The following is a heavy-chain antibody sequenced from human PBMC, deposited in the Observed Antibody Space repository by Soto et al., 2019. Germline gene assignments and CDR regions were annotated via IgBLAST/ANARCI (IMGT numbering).Heavy chain of an antibody. J-gene: IGHJ4*02. CDR3: VKDISGAYSGPNYDA. D-gene: IGHD1-26*01. V-gene: IGHV1-3*01. CDR1: GYTFTSYG. Sequence: ASVKVSCKASGYTFTSYGMNWVRQAPGRGLEWMGWINPGNGNTKYSQKFQGRVIIERDTSASTAYMELSSLRPEDTALYYCVKDISGAYSGPNYDAWGQGTLVTVSS. CDR2: INPGNGNT.